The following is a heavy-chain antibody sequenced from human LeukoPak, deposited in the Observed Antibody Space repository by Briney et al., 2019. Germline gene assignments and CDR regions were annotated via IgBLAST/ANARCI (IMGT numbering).Heavy chain of an antibody. CDR1: GGTFSTYA. CDR2: IVPIFGTP. D-gene: IGHD3-22*01. Sequence: SVKVSCKSSGGTFSTYAISWVRQAPGQGLEWMGGIVPIFGTPNYAQNFQGRLTITADESTSTAYMDLSSLRSEDTAMYYCTTSTGYYYVPGYWGQGTLVTVSS. J-gene: IGHJ4*02. V-gene: IGHV1-69*13. CDR3: TTSTGYYYVPGY.